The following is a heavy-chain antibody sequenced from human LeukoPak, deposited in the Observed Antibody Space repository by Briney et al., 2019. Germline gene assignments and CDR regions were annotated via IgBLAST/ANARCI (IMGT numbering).Heavy chain of an antibody. Sequence: GGSLRLSCAASGFTFDDYAMMWVRQVPGKGLAWVSGINWDGGSTDYADSVKGRFTISRDNAKKSLYLQMNSLRAEDTAVYYCARHRSGWLQSSFDYWGQGTLVTVSS. D-gene: IGHD5-24*01. J-gene: IGHJ4*02. CDR1: GFTFDDYA. CDR2: INWDGGST. CDR3: ARHRSGWLQSSFDY. V-gene: IGHV3-20*04.